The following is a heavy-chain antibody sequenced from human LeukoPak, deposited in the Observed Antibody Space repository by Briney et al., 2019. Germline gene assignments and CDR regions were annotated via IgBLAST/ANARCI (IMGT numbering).Heavy chain of an antibody. Sequence: PGGSLRLSCAASGFTFSDYYMSWIRQAPGKGLEWVSYISSSGSTIYYADSVKGRFTISRDNAKNSLYLQMNSLRAEDTAVYYCARSRPDTIFGVVGYYMDVWGKGTTVTVSS. J-gene: IGHJ6*03. V-gene: IGHV3-11*04. D-gene: IGHD3-3*01. CDR1: GFTFSDYY. CDR3: ARSRPDTIFGVVGYYMDV. CDR2: ISSSGSTI.